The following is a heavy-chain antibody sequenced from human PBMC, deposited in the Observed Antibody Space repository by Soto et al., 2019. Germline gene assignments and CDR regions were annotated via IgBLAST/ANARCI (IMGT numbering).Heavy chain of an antibody. CDR3: ARRYGYYFDY. D-gene: IGHD4-17*01. J-gene: IGHJ4*02. Sequence: QVQLQESGPGLVKPSETLSLTCTVSGGSISSYYWSWIRQPPGKGLEWIGYIYYSGSTNYNPSLKSRVTISVDTSQNQLSLKLSSVPAADTAVYYFARRYGYYFDYWGQGTLVTVSS. V-gene: IGHV4-59*08. CDR2: IYYSGST. CDR1: GGSISSYY.